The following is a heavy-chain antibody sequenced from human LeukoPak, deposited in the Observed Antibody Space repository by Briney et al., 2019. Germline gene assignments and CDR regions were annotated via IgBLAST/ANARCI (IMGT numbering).Heavy chain of an antibody. CDR1: GFTFRMYA. Sequence: GGALRLSCAASGFTFRMYAMRWVGQAPGRRLERVSPISGGGGSTYYADSVKSRFTISRDNSKNTLYLQMNSLRAEDTAVYYCAKDPPLEPYYYDSSGYLDAFDIWGQGTMVTVSS. CDR3: AKDPPLEPYYYDSSGYLDAFDI. CDR2: ISGGGGST. V-gene: IGHV3-23*01. D-gene: IGHD3-22*01. J-gene: IGHJ3*02.